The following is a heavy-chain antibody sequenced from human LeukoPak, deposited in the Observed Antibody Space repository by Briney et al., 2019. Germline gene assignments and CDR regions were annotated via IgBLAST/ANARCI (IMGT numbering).Heavy chain of an antibody. V-gene: IGHV4-39*01. CDR1: GGSISSSSYY. CDR3: ARSRGYSSSYRIYYFDY. J-gene: IGHJ4*02. D-gene: IGHD6-6*01. CDR2: IYYSGST. Sequence: SETLSLTCTVSGGSISSSSYYWGWIRQPPGKGPEWIGSIYYSGSTYYNPSLKSRVTISVDTSKNQFSLKLSSVTAADTAVYYCARSRGYSSSYRIYYFDYWGQGTLVTVSS.